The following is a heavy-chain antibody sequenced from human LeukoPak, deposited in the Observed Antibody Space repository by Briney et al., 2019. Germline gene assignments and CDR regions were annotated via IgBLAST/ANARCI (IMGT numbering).Heavy chain of an antibody. D-gene: IGHD2-15*01. J-gene: IGHJ4*02. V-gene: IGHV1-2*06. CDR1: GYTFTGYY. CDR3: ARRYCSGGSRYVDLLDY. CDR2: INPNSGGT. Sequence: GASVKVSCKASGYTFTGYYMHWVRQAPGQGLEWMGRINPNSGGTNYAQKFQGRVTMTRDTSISTAYMELSRLRSDDTAVYYCARRYCSGGSRYVDLLDYWGQGTRVTVSS.